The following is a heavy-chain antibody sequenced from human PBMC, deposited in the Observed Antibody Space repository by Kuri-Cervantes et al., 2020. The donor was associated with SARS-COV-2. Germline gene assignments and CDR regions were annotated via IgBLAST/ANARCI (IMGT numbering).Heavy chain of an antibody. CDR3: ARAEGAMLPGSLRFLEWLDPYYFDY. D-gene: IGHD3-3*01. Sequence: SETLSLTCTVSGGSISSYYWSWIRQPPGKGLEWIGSIYYSGSTYYNPSLKSRVTISVDTSKNQFSLKLSSVTAADTAVYYCARAEGAMLPGSLRFLEWLDPYYFDYWGQGTLVTVSS. CDR2: IYYSGST. V-gene: IGHV4-59*04. CDR1: GGSISSYY. J-gene: IGHJ4*02.